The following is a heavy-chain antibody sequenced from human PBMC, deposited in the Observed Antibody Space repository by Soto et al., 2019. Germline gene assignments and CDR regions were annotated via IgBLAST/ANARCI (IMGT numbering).Heavy chain of an antibody. D-gene: IGHD4-17*01. J-gene: IGHJ3*02. CDR2: ISYDGSNK. V-gene: IGHV3-30*03. CDR3: ARGYDDYGGNYAFDI. CDR1: GFTFSSYG. Sequence: GGSLRLSCAASGFTFSSYGMHWVRQAPGKGLEWVAIISYDGSNKYYADSVKGRFTISRDNSKNTLYLQMNSLRAEDTAVYYCARGYDDYGGNYAFDIWGQGTMVTVSS.